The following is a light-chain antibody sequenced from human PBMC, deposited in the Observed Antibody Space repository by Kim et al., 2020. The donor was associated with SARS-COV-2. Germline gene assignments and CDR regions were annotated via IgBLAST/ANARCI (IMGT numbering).Light chain of an antibody. Sequence: GQRVTISCSGPTSNIGRNYVYWYQQRPGMAPKLLICRDDQRPSGVPDRFSASKSGTSASLAISGLRSEDEADYYCASWDGGLDTRIFGGGTQLTV. V-gene: IGLV1-47*01. J-gene: IGLJ2*01. CDR3: ASWDGGLDTRI. CDR1: TSNIGRNY. CDR2: RDD.